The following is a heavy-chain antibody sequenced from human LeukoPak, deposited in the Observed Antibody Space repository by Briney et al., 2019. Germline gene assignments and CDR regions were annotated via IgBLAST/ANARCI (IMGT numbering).Heavy chain of an antibody. V-gene: IGHV3-23*01. CDR1: GFSFYNYA. J-gene: IGHJ4*02. Sequence: GGSLRLSCVGSGFSFYNYAMNWVRQAPGKGLEWVSGISAAGGGRYYGDPVKGRFSISRDLSTNTLYLQMDSLRAEDTAIYYCARDVAVPGERYYFDYWGPGTLVTVSS. D-gene: IGHD6-19*01. CDR3: ARDVAVPGERYYFDY. CDR2: ISAAGGGR.